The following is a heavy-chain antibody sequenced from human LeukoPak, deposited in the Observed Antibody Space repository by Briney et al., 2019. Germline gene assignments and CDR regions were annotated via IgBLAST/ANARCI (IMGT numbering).Heavy chain of an antibody. J-gene: IGHJ4*02. CDR1: GFTSTSSA. V-gene: IGHV1-58*01. D-gene: IGHD5-24*01. Sequence: SVKVSCKASGFTSTSSAVQWVRQARGQRLEWIGWIVVGSGNTNYAQKFQERVTITRDMSTSTAYMELSSLRSEDTAVYYCAALTVEMATTIDYWGQGTLVTVSS. CDR3: AALTVEMATTIDY. CDR2: IVVGSGNT.